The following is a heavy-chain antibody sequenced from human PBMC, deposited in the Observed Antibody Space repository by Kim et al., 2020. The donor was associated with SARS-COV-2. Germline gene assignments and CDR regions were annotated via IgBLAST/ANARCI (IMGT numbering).Heavy chain of an antibody. Sequence: ASVKVSCKASGYTFTSYGISWVRQAPGQGLEWMGWISAYNGNTNYAQKLQGRVTMTTDTSTSTAYMELRSLRSDDTAVYYCARDLRGTYSYGSGRHFDYWGQGTLVTVSS. D-gene: IGHD3-10*01. CDR2: ISAYNGNT. CDR1: GYTFTSYG. CDR3: ARDLRGTYSYGSGRHFDY. V-gene: IGHV1-18*01. J-gene: IGHJ4*02.